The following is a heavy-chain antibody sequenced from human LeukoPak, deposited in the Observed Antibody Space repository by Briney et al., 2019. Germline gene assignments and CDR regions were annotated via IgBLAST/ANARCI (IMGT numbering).Heavy chain of an antibody. CDR2: IDYDSSHI. CDR3: ARDPLRYLRVGHYDY. Sequence: GGSLRLSCAASGFTLSNSAMNWVRQVPGKGLEWVSSIDYDSSHIYYAASVRGRFTISRDNARNSVYLQMNSLRVEDTAVYYCARDPLRYLRVGHYDYWGQGTLVAVSS. CDR1: GFTLSNSA. V-gene: IGHV3-21*01. J-gene: IGHJ4*02. D-gene: IGHD3-9*01.